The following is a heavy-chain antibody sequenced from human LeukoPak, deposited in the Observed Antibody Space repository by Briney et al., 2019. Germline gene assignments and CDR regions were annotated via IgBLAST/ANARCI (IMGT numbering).Heavy chain of an antibody. CDR3: ATVGEQWLLKDI. CDR1: GFPFDTYP. D-gene: IGHD6-19*01. J-gene: IGHJ3*02. Sequence: PGGSLRLSCAASGFPFDTYPMNWVRQAPGKGLEWVASISSSNSFKNYADSVKGRFTISRDNAQNSLYLQMSSLRAEDTGLYYCATVGEQWLLKDIWGQGTMVIVSS. V-gene: IGHV3-21*01. CDR2: ISSSNSFK.